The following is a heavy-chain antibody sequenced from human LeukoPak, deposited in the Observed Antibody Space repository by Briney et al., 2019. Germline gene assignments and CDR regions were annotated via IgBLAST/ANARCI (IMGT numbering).Heavy chain of an antibody. Sequence: GASVKVSCKASGYTFTSYGISWVRQAPGQGLEWMGWISAYNGNTNYAQKLQGRVTMTTDTSTSTAYMELRSLRSDDTAVYYCARPAGCSGGSCLFFDYWGQGALVTVSS. CDR2: ISAYNGNT. J-gene: IGHJ4*02. CDR1: GYTFTSYG. V-gene: IGHV1-18*01. D-gene: IGHD2-15*01. CDR3: ARPAGCSGGSCLFFDY.